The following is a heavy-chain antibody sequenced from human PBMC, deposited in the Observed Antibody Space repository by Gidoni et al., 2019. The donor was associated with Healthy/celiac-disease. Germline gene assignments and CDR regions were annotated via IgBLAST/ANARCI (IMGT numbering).Heavy chain of an antibody. V-gene: IGHV1-69*02. CDR3: AGLRSGSSGYYPFDY. D-gene: IGHD3-22*01. CDR1: GGTFSSFT. J-gene: IGHJ4*02. Sequence: QVQLVQSGAEVKKPGSLVRVPCKASGGTFSSFTISRVRLAPGQGLEGLGRSIPNLGIANYAQEFQGRVTITADKSTNTAYMELSSLRTEDTAVYYCAGLRSGSSGYYPFDYWGQGTLVTVSS. CDR2: SIPNLGIA.